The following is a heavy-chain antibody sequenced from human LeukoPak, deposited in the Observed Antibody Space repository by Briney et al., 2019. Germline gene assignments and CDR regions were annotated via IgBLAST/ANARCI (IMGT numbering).Heavy chain of an antibody. J-gene: IGHJ3*02. V-gene: IGHV1-46*01. D-gene: IGHD3-10*01. Sequence: ASVKVSCKASGYTFTSYYMHWVRQAPGQGLEWMGIINPSGGSTSYAQKFQGRVTMTRNTSTSTVYMELSSLRSEDTAVYYCARAKDQSRVWFGEPLDYAFDIWGQGTMVTVSS. CDR1: GYTFTSYY. CDR3: ARAKDQSRVWFGEPLDYAFDI. CDR2: INPSGGST.